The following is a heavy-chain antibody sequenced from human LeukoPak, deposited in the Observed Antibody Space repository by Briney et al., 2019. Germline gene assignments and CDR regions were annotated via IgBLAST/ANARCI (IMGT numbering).Heavy chain of an antibody. CDR3: ARQGVQPSYYDSSGTGLYFDY. J-gene: IGHJ4*02. Sequence: SVKVSCKASGGTFSSYAISWVRQAPGRGLEWMGRIIPIFGTANYAQKFQGRVTITTDESTSTAYMELSSLRSEDTAVYYCARQGVQPSYYDSSGTGLYFDYWGQGTLVTVSS. D-gene: IGHD3-22*01. CDR1: GGTFSSYA. V-gene: IGHV1-69*05. CDR2: IIPIFGTA.